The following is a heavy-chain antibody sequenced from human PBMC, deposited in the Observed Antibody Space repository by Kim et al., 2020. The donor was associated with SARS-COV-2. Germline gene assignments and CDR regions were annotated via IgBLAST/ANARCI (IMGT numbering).Heavy chain of an antibody. CDR3: ARFASSIAARRYFDY. CDR1: GGSISSYY. D-gene: IGHD6-6*01. V-gene: IGHV4-59*01. J-gene: IGHJ4*02. Sequence: SETLSLTCTVSGGSISSYYWSWIRQPPGKGLEWIGYIYYSGSTNYNPSLKSRVTISVDTSKNQFSLKLSSVTAADTAVYYCARFASSIAARRYFDYWGQGTLVTVSS. CDR2: IYYSGST.